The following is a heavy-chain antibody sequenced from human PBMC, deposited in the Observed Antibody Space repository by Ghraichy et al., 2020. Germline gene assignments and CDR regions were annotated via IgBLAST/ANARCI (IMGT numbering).Heavy chain of an antibody. J-gene: IGHJ4*02. D-gene: IGHD6-13*01. CDR3: AKDDFVVGSSWYRFDY. CDR1: GFTFSSYG. Sequence: LALTCAASGFTFSSYGMHLVRQAPGKGLEWVAFIRYDGSNKYYADSVKGRFTISRDNSKNTLYLQMNSLRAEDTAVYYCAKDDFVVGSSWYRFDYWGQGTLVTVSS. CDR2: IRYDGSNK. V-gene: IGHV3-30*02.